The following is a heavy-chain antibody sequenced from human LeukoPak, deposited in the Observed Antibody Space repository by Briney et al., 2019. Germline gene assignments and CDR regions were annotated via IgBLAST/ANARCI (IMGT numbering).Heavy chain of an antibody. CDR3: ARGPYSYDSSGAFDI. V-gene: IGHV4-39*07. Sequence: PSETLSLTCTVSGGSISSSSYYWGWIRQPPGKGLEWIGSIYHSGRTFYNPSLKSRVTISVDTSKYQFSLKLSSVTAADTAVYFCARGPYSYDSSGAFDIWGQGTMVTVSS. CDR2: IYHSGRT. J-gene: IGHJ3*02. CDR1: GGSISSSSYY. D-gene: IGHD3-22*01.